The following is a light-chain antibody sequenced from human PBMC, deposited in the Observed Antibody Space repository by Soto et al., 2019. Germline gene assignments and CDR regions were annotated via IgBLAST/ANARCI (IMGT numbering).Light chain of an antibody. CDR2: EVA. CDR3: NSYTTSSTLV. J-gene: IGLJ1*01. V-gene: IGLV2-14*03. CDR1: SSDVGGYNF. Sequence: QSALTQTASVSGSPGQSITMSCTGTSSDVGGYNFVSWYQQHPGKAPKLIVHEVANRLSGVSGRFSGSKSGNTAFLTISGLQAEDEADYYCNSYTTSSTLVFGTGTKLTVL.